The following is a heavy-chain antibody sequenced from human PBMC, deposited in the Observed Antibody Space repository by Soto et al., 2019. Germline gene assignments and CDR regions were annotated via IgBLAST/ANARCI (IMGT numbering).Heavy chain of an antibody. CDR1: GGTFSSYA. CDR3: AGDPPYGGNARGVNWFDP. CDR2: IIPIFGTA. D-gene: IGHD4-17*01. J-gene: IGHJ5*02. V-gene: IGHV1-69*13. Sequence: GASVKVSCKASGGTFSSYAISGVRQAPGQGLEWMGGIIPIFGTANYAQKFQGRVTITADESTSAAYMELSSLRSEDTAVYYCAGDPPYGGNARGVNWFDPWGQGTLVTVSS.